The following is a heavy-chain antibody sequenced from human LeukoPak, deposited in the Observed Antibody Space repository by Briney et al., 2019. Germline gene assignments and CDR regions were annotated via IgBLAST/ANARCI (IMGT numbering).Heavy chain of an antibody. Sequence: SETLSLTCAVYGGSFSGYYWSWIRQPPGKGLEWIGEINHSGSTNYNPSLKSRVTISVDTSKNQFSLKLSSVTAADTAVYYCARDGYCSSTSCYGGFDYWGQGTLVTVSS. CDR2: INHSGST. V-gene: IGHV4-34*01. J-gene: IGHJ4*02. CDR1: GGSFSGYY. D-gene: IGHD2-2*01. CDR3: ARDGYCSSTSCYGGFDY.